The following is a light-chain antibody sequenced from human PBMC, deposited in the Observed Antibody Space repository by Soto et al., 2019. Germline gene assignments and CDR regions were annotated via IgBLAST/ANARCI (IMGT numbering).Light chain of an antibody. Sequence: QSALTQPASVSGSPGQSITISCTGSSSDVGDYDFVSWYQQHPGKVPKLLIYEVSDRPSGVSNRFSGSKSGNTASLTISGLQAEADAHYYCSSFTSTSTLVVFGGGTKLTVL. CDR3: SSFTSTSTLVV. V-gene: IGLV2-14*01. CDR2: EVS. J-gene: IGLJ3*02. CDR1: SSDVGDYDF.